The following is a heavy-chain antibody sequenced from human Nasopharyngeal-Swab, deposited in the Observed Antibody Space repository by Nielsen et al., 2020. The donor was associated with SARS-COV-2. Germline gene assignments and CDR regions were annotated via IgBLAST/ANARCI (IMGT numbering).Heavy chain of an antibody. Sequence: VRQMPGKGLEWIGSIYYSGSTYYNPSLKSRVTISVDKSKKQFSLKLNSVTAADTAVYYCARGQDVLVVGGISWFDPWGQGTLVTVSS. J-gene: IGHJ5*02. D-gene: IGHD2-8*02. V-gene: IGHV4-39*07. CDR2: IYYSGST. CDR3: ARGQDVLVVGGISWFDP.